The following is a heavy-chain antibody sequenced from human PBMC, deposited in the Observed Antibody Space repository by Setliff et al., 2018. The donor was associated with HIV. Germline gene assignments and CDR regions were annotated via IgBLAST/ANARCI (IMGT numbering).Heavy chain of an antibody. J-gene: IGHJ4*02. D-gene: IGHD1-26*01. CDR1: SYNFINYG. V-gene: IGHV1-18*01. CDR2: ISTYNGDT. CDR3: ASAGDPGSPPLDY. Sequence: ASVKVSCKASSYNFINYGLSWVRQAPGQGLEWMGWISTYNGDTNYAQKFQDRVTMTTDTSTNTAYMELRSLRSDDTAVYYCASAGDPGSPPLDYWGQGTLVTVSS.